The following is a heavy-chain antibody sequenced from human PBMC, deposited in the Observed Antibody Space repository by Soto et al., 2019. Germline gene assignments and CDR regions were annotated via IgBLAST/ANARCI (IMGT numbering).Heavy chain of an antibody. D-gene: IGHD5-12*01. CDR1: RGTFSSSA. Sequence: QVQLVQSGAEVKKPGSSVKVSCKASRGTFSSSAISWVRQAPGQGLEWMGGIIPIFGTANYAQKFQGRVTITADESTSTAYMELSSLRSEDTAVYYCASLLRGYSGTGDYWGQGTLVTVSS. CDR2: IIPIFGTA. CDR3: ASLLRGYSGTGDY. V-gene: IGHV1-69*12. J-gene: IGHJ4*02.